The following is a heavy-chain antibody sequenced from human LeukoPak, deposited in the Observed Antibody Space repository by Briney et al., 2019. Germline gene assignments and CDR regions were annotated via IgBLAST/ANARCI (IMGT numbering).Heavy chain of an antibody. CDR3: ARDPITIFGVVTYYFDY. V-gene: IGHV3-7*01. J-gene: IGHJ4*02. CDR2: IKQDGSEK. Sequence: GSLRLSCAASGFPYSSYWMSWVRQAPGKGLEWVANIKQDGSEKYYVDSVKGRFTISRDNAKNSLYLQMNSLRAEDTAVYYCARDPITIFGVVTYYFDYWGQGTLVTVSS. D-gene: IGHD3-3*01. CDR1: GFPYSSYW.